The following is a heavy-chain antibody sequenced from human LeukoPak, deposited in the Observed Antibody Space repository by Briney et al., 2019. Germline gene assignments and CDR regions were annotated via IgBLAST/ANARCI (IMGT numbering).Heavy chain of an antibody. V-gene: IGHV4-30-2*01. CDR2: IYHSGSA. CDR1: DGSMSSDA. J-gene: IGHJ4*02. CDR3: ARSYGPYQIYS. D-gene: IGHD2-2*01. Sequence: SQTLSLTCAVSDGSMSSDAWTWIRQPPGMALEWIGYIYHSGSAYYNPSLKSRVTISLDRSKNQFSLKLSSMTAADTAFYYCARSYGPYQIYSWGQGTLVTVSS.